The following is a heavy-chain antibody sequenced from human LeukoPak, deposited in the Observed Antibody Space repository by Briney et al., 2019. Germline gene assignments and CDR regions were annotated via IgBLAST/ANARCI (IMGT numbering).Heavy chain of an antibody. CDR2: IIPIFGTA. Sequence: ASVKVSCKASGGTFSSYAISWVRQAPGQGLEWMGGIIPIFGTANYARKFQGRVTITADKSTSTAYMELSSLRSEDTAVYYCARDPLDGSGSYFGYWGQGTLVTVSS. J-gene: IGHJ4*02. CDR1: GGTFSSYA. D-gene: IGHD3-10*01. V-gene: IGHV1-69*06. CDR3: ARDPLDGSGSYFGY.